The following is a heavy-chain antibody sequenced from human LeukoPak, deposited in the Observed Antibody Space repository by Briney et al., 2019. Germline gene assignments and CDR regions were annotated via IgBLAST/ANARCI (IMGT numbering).Heavy chain of an antibody. J-gene: IGHJ3*02. V-gene: IGHV3-21*01. CDR3: ARDRGDDYGDPVAFDI. Sequence: GGSLRLSCAASGFTFSSYSMNWVRQAPGKGLEWVSSISSSSSYIYYADSVKGRFTISRDNAKNSLYLQMNSLRAEDTAVYYCARDRGDDYGDPVAFDIWGQGTMVTVSS. D-gene: IGHD4-17*01. CDR2: ISSSSSYI. CDR1: GFTFSSYS.